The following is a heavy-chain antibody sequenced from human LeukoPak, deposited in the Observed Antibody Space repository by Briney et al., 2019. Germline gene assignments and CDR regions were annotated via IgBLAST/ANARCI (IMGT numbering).Heavy chain of an antibody. Sequence: GGSLRLSCAASGFTFSSYAMSWIRQAPGKGLEWVSYISSSGITTYYADAVKGRFTISRDNAKNSLYLQMNSLRAEDTAVYYCARDEKYYYGMDVWGQGTTVTVSS. CDR3: ARDEKYYYGMDV. CDR2: ISSSGITT. CDR1: GFTFSSYA. J-gene: IGHJ6*02. V-gene: IGHV3-11*01.